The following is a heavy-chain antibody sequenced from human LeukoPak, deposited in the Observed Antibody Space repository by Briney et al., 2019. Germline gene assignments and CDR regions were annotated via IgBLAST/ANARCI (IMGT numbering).Heavy chain of an antibody. CDR3: ARQTDYYDSSGYYSYYFDY. CDR2: INHSGST. Sequence: SETLSLTCVVYGGSFSGYYWSWIRQPPGKGLEWIGEINHSGSTNYNPSLKSRVTISVDTSKNQSSLKLSSVTAADTAVYYCARQTDYYDSSGYYSYYFDYWGQGTLVTVSS. J-gene: IGHJ4*02. CDR1: GGSFSGYY. D-gene: IGHD3-22*01. V-gene: IGHV4-34*01.